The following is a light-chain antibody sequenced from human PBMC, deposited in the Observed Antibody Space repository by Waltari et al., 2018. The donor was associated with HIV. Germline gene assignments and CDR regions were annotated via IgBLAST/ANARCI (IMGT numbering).Light chain of an antibody. V-gene: IGKV3-20*01. J-gene: IGKJ4*01. CDR3: QQYGASPLT. Sequence: EIVLTQSPGTLSLSPGERATLSCGASETVQISYLAWYQQKAGQAPRLLISCASGRGAGVPPRFTCSGSGTDFTLAISRLEPEDSAVYFCQQYGASPLTFGGGTKVEIK. CDR1: ETVQISY. CDR2: CAS.